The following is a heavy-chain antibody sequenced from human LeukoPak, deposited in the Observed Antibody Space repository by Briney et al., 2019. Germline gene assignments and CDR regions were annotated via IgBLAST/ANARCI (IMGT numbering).Heavy chain of an antibody. V-gene: IGHV3-23*01. J-gene: IGHJ6*02. CDR3: AKEWELRGPYYYGMDV. D-gene: IGHD1-26*01. CDR1: GFTSSSYA. Sequence: GGSLRLSCAASGFTSSSYAMSWVRQAPGKGLEWVSAISGSGGSTYYADSVKGRFTISRDNSKNTLYLQMNSLRAEDTAVYYCAKEWELRGPYYYGMDVWGQGTTVTVSS. CDR2: ISGSGGST.